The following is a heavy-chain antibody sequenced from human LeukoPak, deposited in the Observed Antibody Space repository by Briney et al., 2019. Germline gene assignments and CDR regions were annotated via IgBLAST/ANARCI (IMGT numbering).Heavy chain of an antibody. CDR1: GGSISSSSYY. J-gene: IGHJ3*02. CDR2: IYYSGST. V-gene: IGHV4-39*07. CDR3: ARDPANGDGDAFDI. Sequence: SETLSLTCTVSGGSISSSSYYWGWIRQPPGKGLEWIGSIYYSGSTYYNPSLKSRVTISVDTSKNQFSLKLSSVTAADTAVYYCARDPANGDGDAFDIWGQGTMVTVSS. D-gene: IGHD5-24*01.